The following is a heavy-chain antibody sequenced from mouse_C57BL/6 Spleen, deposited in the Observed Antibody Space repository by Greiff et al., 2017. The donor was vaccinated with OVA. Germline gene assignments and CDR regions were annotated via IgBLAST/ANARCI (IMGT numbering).Heavy chain of an antibody. J-gene: IGHJ4*01. CDR1: GYAFSSYW. CDR2: IYPGDGDT. CDR3: AREDSRYYAMDY. V-gene: IGHV1-80*01. Sequence: VKLQESGAELVKPGASVKISCKASGYAFSSYWMNWVKQRPGKGLEWIGQIYPGDGDTNYNGKFKGKATLTADKSSSTAYMQLSSLTSEDSAVYFCAREDSRYYAMDYWGQGTSVTVSS. D-gene: IGHD1-1*01.